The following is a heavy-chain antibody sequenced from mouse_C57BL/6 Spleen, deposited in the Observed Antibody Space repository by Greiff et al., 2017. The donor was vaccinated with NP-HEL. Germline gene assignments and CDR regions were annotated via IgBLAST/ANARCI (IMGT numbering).Heavy chain of an antibody. CDR1: GFTFSDYY. Sequence: EVNVVESGGGLVQPGGSLKLSCAASGFTFSDYYMYWVRQTPEKRLEWVAYISNGGGSTYYPDTVKGRFTISRDNAKNTLYLQMSRLKSEDTAMYYCARRGNYDYDGDPFYAMDYWGQGTSVTVSS. J-gene: IGHJ4*01. D-gene: IGHD2-4*01. CDR2: ISNGGGST. CDR3: ARRGNYDYDGDPFYAMDY. V-gene: IGHV5-12*01.